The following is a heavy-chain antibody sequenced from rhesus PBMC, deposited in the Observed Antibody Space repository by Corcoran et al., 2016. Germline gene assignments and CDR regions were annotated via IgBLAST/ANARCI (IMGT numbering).Heavy chain of an antibody. J-gene: IGHJ1*01. Sequence: QVQLVQSGPEVKQPGASVTVSCRASGYSFPTYGMTWGRQAPGQGLGWMGGMNTYTGNPTYAQGFTERFVCSMDTSVSTVYLQISSLKGEDTAVYYCARSVAAGYFEFWGQGALVTVSS. D-gene: IGHD4-29*01. V-gene: IGHV7-193*02. CDR3: ARSVAAGYFEF. CDR2: MNTYTGNP. CDR1: GYSFPTYG.